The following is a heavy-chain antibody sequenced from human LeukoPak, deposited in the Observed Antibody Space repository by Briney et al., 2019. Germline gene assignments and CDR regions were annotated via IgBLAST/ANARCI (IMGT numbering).Heavy chain of an antibody. V-gene: IGHV4-59*01. CDR3: ARAKDFGVVRSY. J-gene: IGHJ4*02. CDR1: GGSISSYY. Sequence: SETLSLTCTVSGGSISSYYWSWIRQPPGKGLELSGYIFDSGYTNYNPSLDSRVTISVDTSKNQFSLKLTSVTAADTAVYYCARAKDFGVVRSYWGQGTLVTVSS. CDR2: IFDSGYT. D-gene: IGHD3-3*01.